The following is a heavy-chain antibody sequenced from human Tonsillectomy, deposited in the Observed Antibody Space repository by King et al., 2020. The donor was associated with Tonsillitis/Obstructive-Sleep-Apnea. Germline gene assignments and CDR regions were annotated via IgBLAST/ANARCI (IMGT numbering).Heavy chain of an antibody. CDR2: VYYSGTT. CDR3: ARQYPDVFSYYYMDV. CDR1: GDSISSSAYY. J-gene: IGHJ6*03. D-gene: IGHD2-2*02. V-gene: IGHV4-39*01. Sequence: LQLQESGPGLVKPSETLSLTCTVSGDSISSSAYYWGWIRQPPGKGLEWIGSVYYSGTTYYNPSLKSRVTISVDTSKNQFSLRLSSVTAADTAVYFCARQYPDVFSYYYMDVWGKGTTVPVSS.